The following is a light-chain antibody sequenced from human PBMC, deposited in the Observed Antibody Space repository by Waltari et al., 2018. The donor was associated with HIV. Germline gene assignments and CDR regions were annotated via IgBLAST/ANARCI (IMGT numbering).Light chain of an antibody. Sequence: QSVVTQPTSASGTPGQRVTISCSGSSSNIGSYPLTWYQQVPGTAPKLLIVSNNQRPSGVPDRFSGSKSGTSASLAISGLQSEDEADYYCATWDGSLNAWVFGGGTKLTVL. V-gene: IGLV1-44*01. J-gene: IGLJ3*02. CDR3: ATWDGSLNAWV. CDR2: SNN. CDR1: SSNIGSYP.